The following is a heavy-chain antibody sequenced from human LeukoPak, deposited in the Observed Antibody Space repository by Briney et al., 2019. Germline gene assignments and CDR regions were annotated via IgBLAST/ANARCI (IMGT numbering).Heavy chain of an antibody. D-gene: IGHD1/OR15-1a*01. CDR2: ISGSGGST. CDR3: AKHWGGTTVPMDF. V-gene: IGHV3-23*01. CDR1: GFTFTDAA. J-gene: IGHJ4*02. Sequence: AGGSLRLSCAASGFTFTDAAMYWVRQAPGKGLELVSRISGSGGSTYYTSSVKGRFTISRDNSKNTLYLEMNNLSADDTGVYYCAKHWGGTTVPMDFWGQGTLVTVSS.